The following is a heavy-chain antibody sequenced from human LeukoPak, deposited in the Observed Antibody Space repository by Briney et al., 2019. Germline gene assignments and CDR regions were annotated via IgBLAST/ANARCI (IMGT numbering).Heavy chain of an antibody. CDR2: IYPGDPDT. J-gene: IGHJ6*02. CDR1: GYSFTSYW. D-gene: IGHD2-2*02. V-gene: IGHV5-51*01. Sequence: GESLKISCKGSGYSFTSYWIGWVRQMPGKGLEWMGIIYPGDPDTRYSPSFQGQVTISADKSIITAYLQWSSLKASDTAMYYCARHGRGYCTSTSCYRHGMDGWGQGTTFTVS. CDR3: ARHGRGYCTSTSCYRHGMDG.